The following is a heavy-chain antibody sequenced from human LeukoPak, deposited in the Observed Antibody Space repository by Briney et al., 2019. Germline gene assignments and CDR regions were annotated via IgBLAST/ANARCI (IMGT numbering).Heavy chain of an antibody. CDR2: INSDGSST. V-gene: IGHV3-74*01. Sequence: GGSLRLSCAASGFTFSSYWMHWVRQAPGKGLVWVSCINSDGSSTSYADSVKGRFTISRDNAKNTLYLQMNSLRAEDTAVYYCARGYGSGSYIPFDYWGQGTLVTVSS. CDR1: GFTFSSYW. D-gene: IGHD3-10*01. CDR3: ARGYGSGSYIPFDY. J-gene: IGHJ4*02.